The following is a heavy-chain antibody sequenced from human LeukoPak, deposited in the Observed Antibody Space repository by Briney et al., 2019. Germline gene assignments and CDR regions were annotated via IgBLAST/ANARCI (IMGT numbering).Heavy chain of an antibody. CDR1: GGTFSSYA. D-gene: IGHD3-10*01. V-gene: IGHV1-69*13. CDR3: ARQASITMVRGVIIRSWFDP. J-gene: IGHJ5*02. CDR2: TIPIFGTA. Sequence: SVKVSCKASGGTFSSYAISWVRQAPGQGLEWMGGTIPIFGTANYAQKFQGRVTITADESTSTAYMELSSLRSEDTAVYYCARQASITMVRGVIIRSWFDPWGQGTLVTVAS.